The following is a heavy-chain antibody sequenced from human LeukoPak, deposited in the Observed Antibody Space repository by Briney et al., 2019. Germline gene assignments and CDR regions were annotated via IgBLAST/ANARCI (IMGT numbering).Heavy chain of an antibody. CDR3: AKAQAPTGRNLFDP. CDR1: GFTFSGYA. D-gene: IGHD1-1*01. CDR2: ISDYT. V-gene: IGHV3-23*01. J-gene: IGHJ5*02. Sequence: PGRSLRLSCAASGFTFSGYAMNWVRQAPGKGLEWVSAISDYTYYADSVKGRFTISRDNSKNTLYLQMDSLRTEDTAIYYCAKAQAPTGRNLFDPWGQGTLVTVSS.